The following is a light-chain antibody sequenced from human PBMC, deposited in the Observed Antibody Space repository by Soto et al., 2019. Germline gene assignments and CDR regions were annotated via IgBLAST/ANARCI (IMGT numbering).Light chain of an antibody. CDR2: GAS. CDR3: QQYSDWPT. CDR1: QSVSSK. Sequence: EIVMTQSPGTLSVSPGERATLSCRTSQSVSSKLAWYQQKPGQAPRLLIYGASTRATGVPARFSGSGSGTEFTLTISSLQAEDFAVYFCQQYSDWPTFGQGTKLDIK. V-gene: IGKV3-15*01. J-gene: IGKJ2*01.